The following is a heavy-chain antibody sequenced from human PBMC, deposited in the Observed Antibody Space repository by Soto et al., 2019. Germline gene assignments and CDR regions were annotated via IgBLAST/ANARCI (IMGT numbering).Heavy chain of an antibody. CDR1: GGSFSGYY. D-gene: IGHD2-2*02. CDR3: ARGRCELYGYYYYYGMDF. Sequence: PSEKLSLTCAVYGGSFSGYYWSWIRQPPGKGLEWIGEINHSGSTNYNPSLKSRVTISVDTSKNQFSLKLSSVTAADTAVYYCARGRCELYGYYYYYGMDFWGQGTTVIVSS. CDR2: INHSGST. J-gene: IGHJ6*02. V-gene: IGHV4-34*01.